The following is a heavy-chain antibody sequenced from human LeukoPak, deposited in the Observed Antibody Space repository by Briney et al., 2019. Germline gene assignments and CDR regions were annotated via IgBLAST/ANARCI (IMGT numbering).Heavy chain of an antibody. Sequence: SQTLSLTCAISGDGVSSNSAAWNWIRQSPSRGLEWLGRTYYRSKWYNDYAVSVKSRITINPDTSKNQFSLQLNSVTPEDTAVYYCAREGYYGSGSYSPSLEYWGQGTLVTVSS. D-gene: IGHD3-10*01. V-gene: IGHV6-1*01. CDR2: TYYRSKWYN. CDR3: AREGYYGSGSYSPSLEY. J-gene: IGHJ4*02. CDR1: GDGVSSNSAA.